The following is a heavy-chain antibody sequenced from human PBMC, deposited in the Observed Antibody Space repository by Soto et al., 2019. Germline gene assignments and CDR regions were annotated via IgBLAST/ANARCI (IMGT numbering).Heavy chain of an antibody. CDR2: TSSSGRRI. CDR3: ARIYGDYSFRSQF. D-gene: IGHD4-17*01. V-gene: IGHV3-48*02. Sequence: VGSVRLSCAASVFTFSSFSMTCVRHSPGKWLEWLAYTSSSGRRIYYADSVRGRFIISRDNAKDSLYLQLNSLRHDDTAIYYCARIYGDYSFRSQFWCQGTLVIVSS. CDR1: VFTFSSFS. J-gene: IGHJ4*02.